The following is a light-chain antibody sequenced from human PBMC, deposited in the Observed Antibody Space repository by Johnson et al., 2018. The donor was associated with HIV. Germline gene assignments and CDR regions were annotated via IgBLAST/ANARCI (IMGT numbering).Light chain of an antibody. Sequence: QSILTQPPSVSAAPGQKVTISCSGSSSNIGNNYFSWYQQVPGTAPKLLIYDNNRRPSGIPDRFSASKSGTSATLGITGLQTGDEADYYCGTWDSYLTAGVFGSGTKVTVL. CDR2: DNN. CDR3: GTWDSYLTAGV. V-gene: IGLV1-51*01. J-gene: IGLJ1*01. CDR1: SSNIGNNY.